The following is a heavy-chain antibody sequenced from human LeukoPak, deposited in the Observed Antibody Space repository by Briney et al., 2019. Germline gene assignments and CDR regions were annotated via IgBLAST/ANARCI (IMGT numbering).Heavy chain of an antibody. D-gene: IGHD6-19*01. J-gene: IGHJ4*02. V-gene: IGHV4-59*08. Sequence: SETLSFTCTVSGGSISGSYWSWIRQPPGKGLEWIGYIYYSGSTNYNPSLESRVTISVDTPNNQFSLKLSSVTAADTAVYYCARRDTSGWLPGNWGQGTLVTVSS. CDR1: GGSISGSY. CDR2: IYYSGST. CDR3: ARRDTSGWLPGN.